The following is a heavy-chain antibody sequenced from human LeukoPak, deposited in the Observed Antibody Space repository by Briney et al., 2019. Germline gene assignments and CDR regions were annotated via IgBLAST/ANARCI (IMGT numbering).Heavy chain of an antibody. V-gene: IGHV4-4*07. CDR3: ARGPRSSDWYSVDY. CDR1: DGSISNYY. Sequence: SETLSLTCTVSDGSISNYYWSWIRQPAGKGLEWIGRIYSSGNTNYNPSLKSRVTMSVDTSKNQFSLNLSSVTAADTAVYYCARGPRSSDWYSVDYWGQGTLVTVSS. J-gene: IGHJ4*02. D-gene: IGHD6-19*01. CDR2: IYSSGNT.